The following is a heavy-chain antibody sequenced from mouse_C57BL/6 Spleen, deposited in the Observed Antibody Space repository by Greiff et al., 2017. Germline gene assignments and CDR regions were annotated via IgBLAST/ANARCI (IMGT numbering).Heavy chain of an antibody. CDR1: GYAFSSYW. J-gene: IGHJ1*03. CDR2: IYPGDGDT. V-gene: IGHV1-80*01. Sequence: QVHVKQSGAELVKPGASVKISCKASGYAFSSYWMNWVKQRPGKGLEWIGQIYPGDGDTNYNGKFTGKATLTADKSSITVYMQLSSLTSEYSAVYFCARSGYYDSSCDFDVWGKGTTRTVSS. D-gene: IGHD1-1*01. CDR3: ARSGYYDSSCDFDV.